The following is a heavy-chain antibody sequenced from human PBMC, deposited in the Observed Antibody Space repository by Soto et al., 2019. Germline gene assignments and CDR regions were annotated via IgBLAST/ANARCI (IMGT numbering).Heavy chain of an antibody. CDR3: ARDRYGSGGYYYYGMDV. Sequence: KPSETLSLTCTVSGGSISSSSYYWGWIRQPPGKGLEWIGSIYYSGSTYYNPSLKSRVTISVDTSKNQFSLKLSSVTAADTAVYYCARDRYGSGGYYYYGMDVWGQGTTVTVSS. D-gene: IGHD3-10*01. J-gene: IGHJ6*02. CDR1: GGSISSSSYY. CDR2: IYYSGST. V-gene: IGHV4-39*02.